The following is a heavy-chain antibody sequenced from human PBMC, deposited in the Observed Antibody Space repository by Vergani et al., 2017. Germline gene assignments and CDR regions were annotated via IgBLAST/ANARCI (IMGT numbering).Heavy chain of an antibody. CDR3: AHSWNFGRRDWFDS. CDR2: ISPKTGDT. D-gene: IGHD1-26*01. J-gene: IGHJ5*01. Sequence: EVQLLESGGGLVQPGGSLRLSCGASGFTFSSYAMTWVRLAPGKGLQWVGWISPKTGDTDYLQRFQDRVTMTRDASTKTVYLKMTRLTSDDTAIYYCAHSWNFGRRDWFDSWGPGTLVTVSS. CDR1: GFTFSSYA. V-gene: IGHV3-23*01.